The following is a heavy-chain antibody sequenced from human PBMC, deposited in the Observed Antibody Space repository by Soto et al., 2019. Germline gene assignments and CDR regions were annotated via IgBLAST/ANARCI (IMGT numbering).Heavy chain of an antibody. J-gene: IGHJ3*02. Sequence: GASVKVSCKASGYTFTSYGISWVRQAPGQGLEWMGWISAYNGNTNYAQKLQGRVTMTTDTSTSTAYMELRSLRSGDTAVYYCARDTETTMIAVVPQSDAFDIWGQGTMVTVSS. CDR1: GYTFTSYG. CDR2: ISAYNGNT. V-gene: IGHV1-18*04. CDR3: ARDTETTMIAVVPQSDAFDI. D-gene: IGHD3-22*01.